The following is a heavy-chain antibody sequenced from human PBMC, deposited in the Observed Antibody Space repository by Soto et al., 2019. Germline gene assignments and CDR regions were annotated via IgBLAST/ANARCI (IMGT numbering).Heavy chain of an antibody. J-gene: IGHJ5*02. D-gene: IGHD2-15*01. CDR1: GGTFSSYA. Sequence: QVQLVQSGAEVKKPGSSVKVSCKASGGTFSSYAISWVRQAPGQGLEWMGGIIPIFGTANYAQKFQGRVTITADESTSTAYMELSSLRSEDTAVYYCAREDCSGGSCYPGLNWFDPWGQGTPVTVSS. CDR3: AREDCSGGSCYPGLNWFDP. V-gene: IGHV1-69*12. CDR2: IIPIFGTA.